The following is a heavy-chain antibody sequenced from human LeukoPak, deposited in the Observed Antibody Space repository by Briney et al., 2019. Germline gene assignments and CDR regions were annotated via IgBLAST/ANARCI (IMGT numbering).Heavy chain of an antibody. Sequence: AGGSLRLSCAASGFTFSSYAMSWVRQAPGKGLEWVSAISGSGGSTYADSVKGRFTISRDNAKNSLYLQMNSLRAEDTAVYYCASSLRYGDYDYYMDVWGKGTTVTVSS. CDR1: GFTFSSYA. D-gene: IGHD4-17*01. CDR3: ASSLRYGDYDYYMDV. V-gene: IGHV3-23*01. J-gene: IGHJ6*03. CDR2: ISGSGGST.